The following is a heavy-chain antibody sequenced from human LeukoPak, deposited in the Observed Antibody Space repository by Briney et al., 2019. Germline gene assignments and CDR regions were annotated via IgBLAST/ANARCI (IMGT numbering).Heavy chain of an antibody. CDR1: GGSFSGYY. J-gene: IGHJ4*02. V-gene: IGHV4-34*01. CDR3: ARLYYYGSGLDY. CDR2: INHSGST. Sequence: PSETLSLTCAVYGGSFSGYYWSWIRQPPGKGLEWIGEINHSGSTNYNPSLKSRVTISVDTSKNQFSLKLSSVTAADTAVYYCARLYYYGSGLDYWGQGTLVTVSS. D-gene: IGHD3-10*01.